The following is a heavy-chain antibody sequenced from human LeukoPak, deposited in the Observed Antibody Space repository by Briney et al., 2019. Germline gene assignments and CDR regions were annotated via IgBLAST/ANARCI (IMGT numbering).Heavy chain of an antibody. CDR3: ARVRSGSLDY. D-gene: IGHD1-26*01. Sequence: GGSLRLSCAASGFTFSSYSMSWVRQAPGKGLEWVSFIRSSSSDIYYADSVKGRFTISRDNAKNSLYLQMDSLKAEDTAVYCCARVRSGSLDYWGQGTLVTVSS. J-gene: IGHJ4*02. V-gene: IGHV3-21*01. CDR2: IRSSSSDI. CDR1: GFTFSSYS.